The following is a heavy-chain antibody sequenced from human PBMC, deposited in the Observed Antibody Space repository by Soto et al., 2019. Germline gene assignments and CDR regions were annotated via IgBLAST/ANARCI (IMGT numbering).Heavy chain of an antibody. J-gene: IGHJ6*02. CDR3: ARDYFGSASSD. CDR1: GGSISSYC. D-gene: IGHD3-10*01. CDR2: IYGSGSA. V-gene: IGHV4-4*07. Sequence: SETLSLTCTVSGGSISSYCWSWIRQPAGKGLELIGRIYGSGSASYNPSLKSRVTMSLDTSKNQFSLKLSSVTAADTALYYCARDYFGSASSDWGQGTTVTVS.